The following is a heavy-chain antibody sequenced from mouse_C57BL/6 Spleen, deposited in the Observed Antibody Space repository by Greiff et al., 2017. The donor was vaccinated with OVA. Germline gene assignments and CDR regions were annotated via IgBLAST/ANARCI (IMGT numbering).Heavy chain of an antibody. D-gene: IGHD1-1*01. Sequence: QVQLQQPGAELVKPGASVKLSCKASGSTFTSYWMQWVKQRPGQGLEWIGEIDPSDSYTNYNQKFKGKATLTVDTSSSTAYMQLSSLTSEDSAVYYCASGALRYGSSLFAYWGRGALVTVSA. V-gene: IGHV1-50*01. J-gene: IGHJ3*01. CDR3: ASGALRYGSSLFAY. CDR1: GSTFTSYW. CDR2: IDPSDSYT.